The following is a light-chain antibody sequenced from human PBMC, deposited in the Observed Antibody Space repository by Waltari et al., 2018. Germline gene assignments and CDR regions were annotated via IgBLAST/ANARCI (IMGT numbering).Light chain of an antibody. V-gene: IGKV4-1*01. CDR1: QSVLSSSNNKNY. Sequence: DIVMTQPPDSLAVSLGERATIHCRSSQSVLSSSNNKNYLAWYQQKPGQPPKLLIYWASTRESGVPDRFSGRGSGTDFTLTISILQAVDVAVYFCQQYFSTPVTFGPGTKVDIK. CDR3: QQYFSTPVT. CDR2: WAS. J-gene: IGKJ3*01.